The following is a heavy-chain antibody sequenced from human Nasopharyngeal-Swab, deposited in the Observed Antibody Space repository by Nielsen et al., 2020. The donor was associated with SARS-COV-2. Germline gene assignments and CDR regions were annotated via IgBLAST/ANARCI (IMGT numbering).Heavy chain of an antibody. CDR2: ISYDGSNK. CDR1: GFTFSSYG. Sequence: GESLKISCAASGFTFSSYGMHWVRQAPGKGLEWVAVISYDGSNKYYADSVKGRFTISRDNSKNTLYLQMDSLRAEDTAVYYCATELGYCSGGSCSLGRADWYFDLWGRGTLVTVSS. V-gene: IGHV3-30*03. J-gene: IGHJ2*01. CDR3: ATELGYCSGGSCSLGRADWYFDL. D-gene: IGHD2-15*01.